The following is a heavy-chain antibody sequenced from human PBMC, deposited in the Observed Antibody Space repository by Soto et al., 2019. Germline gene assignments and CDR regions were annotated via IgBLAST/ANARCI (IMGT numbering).Heavy chain of an antibody. V-gene: IGHV3-30-3*01. CDR3: VRDQGMGATIRYYFDY. Sequence: QVQLVESGGGVVQPGRSLRLSCAASGFTFSSYAMHWVRQAPGKGLEWVAVISYDGSNKYYADSVKGRFTISRDNSKNTLYLQMNSLRAEDTAVYYCVRDQGMGATIRYYFDYWGQGTLVTVSS. D-gene: IGHD1-26*01. CDR1: GFTFSSYA. CDR2: ISYDGSNK. J-gene: IGHJ4*02.